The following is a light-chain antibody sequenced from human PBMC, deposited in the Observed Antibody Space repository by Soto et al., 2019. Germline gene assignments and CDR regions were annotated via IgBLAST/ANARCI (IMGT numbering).Light chain of an antibody. V-gene: IGKV3-11*01. CDR3: HQRQSWPRT. J-gene: IGKJ1*01. Sequence: EIVLTQSPATLSSFPGDRVTLSCRASQYINTRLAWYQHRPGQAPRLLIYQTSLRAAGIPARFSASGSGTDFTLTISDVQPEDFALYYCHQRQSWPRTFGQGTKVDIX. CDR2: QTS. CDR1: QYINTR.